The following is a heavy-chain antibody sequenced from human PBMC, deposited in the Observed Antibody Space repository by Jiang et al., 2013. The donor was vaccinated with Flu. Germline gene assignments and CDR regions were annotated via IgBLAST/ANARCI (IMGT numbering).Heavy chain of an antibody. CDR3: AKTCVGRGVGDNCYQIDY. J-gene: IGHJ4*02. CDR1: GFTFSTYG. D-gene: IGHD2-21*01. V-gene: IGHV3-23*01. Sequence: SLRLSCAASGFTFSTYGMNWVRQAPGKGLEWVSAISGSGGSTYYADSVKGRFTISRDNSKNTLYLQMNSLRADDTAAYYCAKTCVGRGVGDNCYQIDYWGQGTLVTVSS. CDR2: ISGSGGST.